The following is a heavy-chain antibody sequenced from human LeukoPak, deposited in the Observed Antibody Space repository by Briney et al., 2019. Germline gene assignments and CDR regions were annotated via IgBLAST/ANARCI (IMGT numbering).Heavy chain of an antibody. J-gene: IGHJ4*02. D-gene: IGHD6-19*01. Sequence: PSETLSLTCAVYGGSFSGYYWSWIRQPPGKGLEWIGEINHSGSTNHNPSLKSRVTLSVDTSKSQFSLNLNSVTAADTAVYYCARVGGWRYPFDYWGQGTLVTVSS. CDR2: INHSGST. CDR3: ARVGGWRYPFDY. CDR1: GGSFSGYY. V-gene: IGHV4-34*01.